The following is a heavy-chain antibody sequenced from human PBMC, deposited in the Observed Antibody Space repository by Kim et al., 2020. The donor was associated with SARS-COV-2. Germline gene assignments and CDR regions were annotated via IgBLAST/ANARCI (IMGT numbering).Heavy chain of an antibody. CDR3: ARGRAGVVPSPIMGLGPYYDYYALDV. Sequence: ETLSLTCAVYVGSFSGYDWTWIRQSPGKGLEWIGEINPSGATNYNPSLKSRVAISRDTSKNQFSLRMKSVTAADTAVYFCARGRAGVVPSPIMGLGPYYDYYALDVWGQGTTVSVSS. CDR1: VGSFSGYD. J-gene: IGHJ6*02. D-gene: IGHD3-3*01. CDR2: INPSGAT. V-gene: IGHV4-34*01.